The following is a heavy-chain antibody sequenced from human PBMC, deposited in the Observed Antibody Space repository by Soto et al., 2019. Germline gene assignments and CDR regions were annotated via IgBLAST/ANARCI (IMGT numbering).Heavy chain of an antibody. CDR3: AKGYYDILTGLDY. D-gene: IGHD3-9*01. CDR1: GLTFSNYA. V-gene: IGHV3-23*01. Sequence: GGSLRLSCAASGLTFSNYAVSWVRQAPGKGLEWVSGISGGGDNTYYAESVKGRFTISRDNSKNMLYLQMNSLGAEDTAVYNCAKGYYDILTGLDYSGQGTLVTVSS. CDR2: ISGGGDNT. J-gene: IGHJ4*02.